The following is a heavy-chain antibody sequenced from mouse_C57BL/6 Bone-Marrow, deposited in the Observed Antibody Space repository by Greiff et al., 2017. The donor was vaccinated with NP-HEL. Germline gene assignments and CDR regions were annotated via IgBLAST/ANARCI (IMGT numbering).Heavy chain of an antibody. CDR3: TPSDGYYAMDY. V-gene: IGHV6-6*01. J-gene: IGHJ4*01. CDR1: GFTFSDAW. D-gene: IGHD2-3*01. CDR2: IRNKANNHAT. Sequence: EVQVVESGGGLVQPGGSMKLSCAASGFTFSDAWMDWVRQSPEKGLEWVAEIRNKANNHATYYAESVKGRFTISRDDSKSSVYLQMNSLRAEDTGIYYCTPSDGYYAMDYWGQGTSVTVSS.